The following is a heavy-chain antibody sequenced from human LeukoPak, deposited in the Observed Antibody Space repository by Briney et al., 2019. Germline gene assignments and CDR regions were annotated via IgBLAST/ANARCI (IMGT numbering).Heavy chain of an antibody. CDR2: IYTSGST. J-gene: IGHJ2*01. CDR1: GGSISSYY. D-gene: IGHD6-19*01. CDR3: ARDQAAVAGKSWYFDL. V-gene: IGHV4-4*07. Sequence: SETLSLTCTVSGGSISSYYWSWIRQPAGKGLEWIGRIYTSGSTNYNPSLKSRLTMSLDTSKNQFSLKLTSVTAADTAVYYCARDQAAVAGKSWYFDLWGRGTLVTVSS.